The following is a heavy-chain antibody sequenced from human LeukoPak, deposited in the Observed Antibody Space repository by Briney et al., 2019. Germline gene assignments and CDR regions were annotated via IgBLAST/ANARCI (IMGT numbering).Heavy chain of an antibody. CDR3: ARDLAGDPWFDY. J-gene: IGHJ4*02. D-gene: IGHD7-27*01. V-gene: IGHV1-2*02. Sequence: ASVKVSCKASGYTFTGYYMHWVRQAPGQGLEWMGWINPNSGGTNYAQKFQGRVTMTRDTSISTAYMELSRLRSDDTAVYYCARDLAGDPWFDYWGQGTLVTVSS. CDR1: GYTFTGYY. CDR2: INPNSGGT.